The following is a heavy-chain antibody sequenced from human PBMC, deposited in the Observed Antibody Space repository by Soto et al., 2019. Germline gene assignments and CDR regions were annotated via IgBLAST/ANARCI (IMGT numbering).Heavy chain of an antibody. D-gene: IGHD6-6*01. Sequence: ASVKVSCKVSGYTLTELSMHWVRQAPGKGLEWMGGFDPEDGETIYAQKLQGRVTMTEDTSTDTAYMELSSLRSEDTAVYYCAIEYSSSPPYYPIGYWGQGTLVTVSS. CDR2: FDPEDGET. CDR1: GYTLTELS. J-gene: IGHJ4*02. V-gene: IGHV1-24*01. CDR3: AIEYSSSPPYYPIGY.